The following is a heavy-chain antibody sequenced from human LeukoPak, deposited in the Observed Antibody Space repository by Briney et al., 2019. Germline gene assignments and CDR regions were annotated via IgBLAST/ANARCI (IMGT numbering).Heavy chain of an antibody. CDR1: GGTFISYA. D-gene: IGHD2-2*01. V-gene: IGHV1-69*13. J-gene: IGHJ6*03. Sequence: ASVKVSCKASGGTFISYAISWVRQAPGQGLEWMGGIIPIFGTANYAQKFQGRVTITADESTSTAYMELSSLRSEDTAVYYCARAGEVPAASTDYYYYYMDVWGKGTTVTIS. CDR2: IIPIFGTA. CDR3: ARAGEVPAASTDYYYYYMDV.